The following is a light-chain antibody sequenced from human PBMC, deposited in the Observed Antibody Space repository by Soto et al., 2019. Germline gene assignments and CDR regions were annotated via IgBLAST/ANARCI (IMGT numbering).Light chain of an antibody. Sequence: IVLTQSPCPLSLSQGERDTLSCRASRGVSGDLHWYQHHPGQPPRLLIFGASTRVTSIPARFTGSGSGTEFTLTISSLQSEEFAAYYCQHYNTWPETFGQGTNV. V-gene: IGKV3-15*01. J-gene: IGKJ1*01. CDR3: QHYNTWPET. CDR1: RGVSGD. CDR2: GAS.